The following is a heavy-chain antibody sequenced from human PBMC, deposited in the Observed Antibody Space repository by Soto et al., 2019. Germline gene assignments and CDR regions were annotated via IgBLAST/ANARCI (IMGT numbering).Heavy chain of an antibody. J-gene: IGHJ4*02. CDR2: IYHSGST. Sequence: SETLSLTCAVSGGSISSGGYSWSWIRQPPGKGLEWIGYIYHSGSTYYNSSLKSRVTISVDRSKNQFSLKLSSVTAADTAVYYCARTLYGDNVDYWGQGTLVTVSS. CDR3: ARTLYGDNVDY. D-gene: IGHD4-17*01. CDR1: GGSISSGGYS. V-gene: IGHV4-30-2*01.